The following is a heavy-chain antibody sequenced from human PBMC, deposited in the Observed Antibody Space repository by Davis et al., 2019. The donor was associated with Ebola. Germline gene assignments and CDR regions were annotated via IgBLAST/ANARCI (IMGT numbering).Heavy chain of an antibody. V-gene: IGHV3-23*01. CDR1: GFTFSSYA. D-gene: IGHD4-23*01. Sequence: GESLKISCAASGFTFSSYAMSWVRQAPGKGLEWVSAISGSGGSTYYADSVKGRFTISRDNSKNTLYLQMNSLRAEDTAVYYCAKVPGTTVVTYFDYWGQGTLVTVSS. CDR3: AKVPGTTVVTYFDY. CDR2: ISGSGGST. J-gene: IGHJ4*02.